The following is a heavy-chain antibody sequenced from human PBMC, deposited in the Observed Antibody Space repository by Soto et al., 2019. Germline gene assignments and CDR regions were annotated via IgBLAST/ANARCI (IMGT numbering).Heavy chain of an antibody. V-gene: IGHV3-48*03. CDR3: ARGDYDILTGLDY. D-gene: IGHD3-9*01. J-gene: IGHJ4*02. CDR1: GFTFSSYE. CDR2: ISSSGSTI. Sequence: GSLRLSCAASGFTFSSYEMNWVRQAPGKGLEWVSYISSSGSTIYYADSVKGRFTISRDNVKNSLYLQMNSLRAEDTAVYYCARGDYDILTGLDYWGQGTLVTVSS.